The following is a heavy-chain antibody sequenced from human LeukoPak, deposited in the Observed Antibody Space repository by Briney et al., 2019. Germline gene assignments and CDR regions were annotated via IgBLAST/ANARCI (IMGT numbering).Heavy chain of an antibody. V-gene: IGHV3-30-3*01. J-gene: IGHJ6*02. CDR3: ARDEYYDSSGSYGMDV. Sequence: PGGSLRLSCAASGFTFSSYAMHWVRQAPGKGLEWVAVISYDGSNKYYADSVKGRFTISRDNSKNTLYLQMNSLRAEDTAVYYCARDEYYDSSGSYGMDVWGQGTTVTVSS. CDR1: GFTFSSYA. D-gene: IGHD3-22*01. CDR2: ISYDGSNK.